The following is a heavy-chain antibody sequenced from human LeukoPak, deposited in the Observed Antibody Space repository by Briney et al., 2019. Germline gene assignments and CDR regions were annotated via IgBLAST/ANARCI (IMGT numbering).Heavy chain of an antibody. D-gene: IGHD5-24*01. CDR2: IIPIFGTA. CDR3: ARSIEMATMGSPLIDY. V-gene: IGHV1-69*05. Sequence: SVKVSCKTSGGTFSSYAISWVRQAPGQGLEWMGRIIPIFGTANYAQKFQGRVTITTDESTSTAYMELSSLRSEDTAVYYCARSIEMATMGSPLIDYWGQGTLVTVSS. J-gene: IGHJ4*02. CDR1: GGTFSSYA.